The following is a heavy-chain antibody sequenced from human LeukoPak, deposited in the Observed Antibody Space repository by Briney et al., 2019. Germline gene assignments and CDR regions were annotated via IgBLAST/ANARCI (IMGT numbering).Heavy chain of an antibody. CDR3: TTEVRGRAFDY. D-gene: IGHD1-1*01. Sequence: GGSLRLSCAASGFTFSNAWMSWVRQAPGRGLEWVGRIKSKTDGGTTDYAAPVKGRFTISRDDSKHTLYLQMNSLKTEDTAVYYCTTEVRGRAFDYWGQGTLVTVSS. J-gene: IGHJ4*02. CDR1: GFTFSNAW. CDR2: IKSKTDGGTT. V-gene: IGHV3-15*01.